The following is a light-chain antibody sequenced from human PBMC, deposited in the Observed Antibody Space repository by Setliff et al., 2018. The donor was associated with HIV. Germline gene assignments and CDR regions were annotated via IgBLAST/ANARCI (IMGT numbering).Light chain of an antibody. CDR1: SSDVGGFNF. CDR3: TSYANSSTYI. J-gene: IGLJ1*01. CDR2: DVT. V-gene: IGLV2-14*03. Sequence: QSALTQLASMSGSPGQSITVSCTGTSSDVGGFNFVSWYQQHPGKAPRLMIYDVTNRPSGVSNRFSGSKSGNTASLTISGLQAEDEADYYCTSYANSSTYIFGTGTKGTVL.